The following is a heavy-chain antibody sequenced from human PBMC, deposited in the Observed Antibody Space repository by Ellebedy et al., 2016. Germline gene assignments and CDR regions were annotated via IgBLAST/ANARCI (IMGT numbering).Heavy chain of an antibody. CDR2: IYSGGST. Sequence: GGSLRLSXAASGFTVSSNYRSVVRQAPGKGLAWVSGIYSGGSTYYADSVKGRFTISRDNSKNTLYLQMNSLRAEDTAVYYCARDMQYQLLSGYYYYGMDVWGQGTTVTVSS. CDR1: GFTVSSNY. V-gene: IGHV3-53*01. J-gene: IGHJ6*02. D-gene: IGHD2-2*01. CDR3: ARDMQYQLLSGYYYYGMDV.